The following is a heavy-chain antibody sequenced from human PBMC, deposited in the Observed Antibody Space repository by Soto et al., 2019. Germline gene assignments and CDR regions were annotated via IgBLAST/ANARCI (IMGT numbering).Heavy chain of an antibody. CDR2: IYHSGST. J-gene: IGHJ4*02. D-gene: IGHD5-12*01. CDR1: GGSISSRSYY. V-gene: IGHV4-39*01. Sequence: SETLSLTCTVSGGSISSRSYYWGWIRQPPGKGLEWIGSIYHSGSTYYNPSLKSRVTISVDTSKNQFSLKLSSVTATDTAVYYCARLTGDIVATIGLVGYEFDCWGQGTLVTVSS. CDR3: ARLTGDIVATIGLVGYEFDC.